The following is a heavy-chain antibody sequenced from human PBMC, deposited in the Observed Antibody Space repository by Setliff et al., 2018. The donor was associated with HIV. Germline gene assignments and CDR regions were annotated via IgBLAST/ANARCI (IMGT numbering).Heavy chain of an antibody. V-gene: IGHV3-74*01. D-gene: IGHD3-3*01. J-gene: IGHJ1*01. CDR2: INSDGSST. CDR3: ARVNGYYDFWSGPAGYFQP. CDR1: GFTFSSYW. Sequence: PGGSLRLSCAASGFTFSSYWMHWVRQAPGKGLVWVSRINSDGSSTSYADSVKGRFTISRDNAKNTLYLQMNSLRAEDTAVYYCARVNGYYDFWSGPAGYFQPWGQGTLVTVSS.